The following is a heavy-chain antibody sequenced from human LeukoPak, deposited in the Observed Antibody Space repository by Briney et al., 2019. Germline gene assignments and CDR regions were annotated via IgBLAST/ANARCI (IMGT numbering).Heavy chain of an antibody. J-gene: IGHJ5*02. Sequence: PSETLSLTCTVSAGSISSYYWSWIRQPAGEGLEWLGYISNNGSTNYNTSLKGQVTISLDISQNQFSLRLASVTAADKAVYYCASFSWGSGTYIQEGIWSWFDPWGQGTLVSVSS. CDR1: AGSISSYY. V-gene: IGHV4-4*08. CDR3: ASFSWGSGTYIQEGIWSWFDP. D-gene: IGHD3-10*01. CDR2: ISNNGST.